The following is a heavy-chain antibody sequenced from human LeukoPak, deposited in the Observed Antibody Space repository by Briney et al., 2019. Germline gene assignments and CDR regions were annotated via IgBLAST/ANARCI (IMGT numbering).Heavy chain of an antibody. J-gene: IGHJ3*02. CDR1: DDSFSSHY. CDR3: ARDLVTVTKGFDI. V-gene: IGHV4-59*11. D-gene: IGHD4-17*01. Sequence: PSETLSLTCAVSDDSFSSHYWTCIRQPPGKGLEWIGHISYIGTTNYNPSLKSRVTISIDTSKNQLSLKLSSVTAADTAVYYCARDLVTVTKGFDIWGQGTMVSVSS. CDR2: ISYIGTT.